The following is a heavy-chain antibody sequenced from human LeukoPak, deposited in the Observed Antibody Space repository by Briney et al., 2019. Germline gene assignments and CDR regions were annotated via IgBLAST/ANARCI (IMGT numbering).Heavy chain of an antibody. J-gene: IGHJ4*02. CDR3: ASNGDFFDY. CDR2: IKQDGSVK. V-gene: IGHV3-7*05. CDR1: GLTFTSYW. Sequence: PGGSLRPSCAASGLTFTSYWMSWVRQAPGKGLEWVANIKQDGSVKYYVDSVKGRFTISRDNARKSLYLQMNSLRAEDTAVYYCASNGDFFDYWGQGTLVTVSS. D-gene: IGHD4-17*01.